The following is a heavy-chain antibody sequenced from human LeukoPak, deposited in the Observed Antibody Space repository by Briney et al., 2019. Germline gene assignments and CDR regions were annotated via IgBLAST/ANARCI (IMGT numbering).Heavy chain of an antibody. V-gene: IGHV3-7*01. CDR2: INQDGSHK. CDR1: GFTFSQYW. CDR3: ARAGDYYSHY. Sequence: PGGSLRLSCAASGFTFSQYWMSWVRQSPEKGLELVALINQDGSHKYYVDSLRGRLSVSRDNAKNSVYLQMDSLRAEDTGFYYCARAGDYYSHYWGQGTLVTVSS. J-gene: IGHJ4*02. D-gene: IGHD4-17*01.